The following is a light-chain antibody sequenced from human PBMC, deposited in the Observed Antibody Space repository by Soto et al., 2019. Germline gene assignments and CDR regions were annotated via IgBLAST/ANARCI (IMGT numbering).Light chain of an antibody. V-gene: IGLV1-40*01. Sequence: QLVLTQPPSVSGAPGQRVTISCTGSSSNIGAGFHVHWYQQLPGTAPKLLIYGNTIRPSGVPDRFSGSTSGTSASLAITGLQADDEADYYCQSYDTRLSAEVFGGGTKVTVL. CDR3: QSYDTRLSAEV. J-gene: IGLJ3*02. CDR1: SSNIGAGFH. CDR2: GNT.